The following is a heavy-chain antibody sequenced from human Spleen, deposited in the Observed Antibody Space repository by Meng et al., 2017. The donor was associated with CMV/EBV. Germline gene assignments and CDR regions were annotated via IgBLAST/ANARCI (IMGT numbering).Heavy chain of an antibody. CDR1: GGTFSSNA. CDR2: IIPIFETP. CDR3: ARDLAEGIAASGPFDS. Sequence: SGGTFSSNAISWVRQAPGQGLEWMGGIIPIFETPNYAHKFQGRITITTDESTSTAYMELSSLRSEDTAVYFCARDLAEGIAASGPFDSRGQGTLVTVSS. J-gene: IGHJ5*01. V-gene: IGHV1-69*05. D-gene: IGHD6-13*01.